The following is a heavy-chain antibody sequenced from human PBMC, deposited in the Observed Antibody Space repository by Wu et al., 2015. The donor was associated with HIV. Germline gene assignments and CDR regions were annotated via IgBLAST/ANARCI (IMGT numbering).Heavy chain of an antibody. CDR1: GYTFTGYY. J-gene: IGHJ2*01. Sequence: QVQLVQSGAEVKKPGASVKVSCKASGYTFTGYYMHWVRQAPGQGLEWMGWINPNSGGTNYAQKFQGRVTMTRDTSISTAYMELSRLRSDDTAVYYCARVSRGYSYGKVYWYFDLWGRGTLVTVSS. CDR2: INPNSGGT. V-gene: IGHV1-2*02. D-gene: IGHD5-18*01. CDR3: ARVSRGYSYGKVYWYFDL.